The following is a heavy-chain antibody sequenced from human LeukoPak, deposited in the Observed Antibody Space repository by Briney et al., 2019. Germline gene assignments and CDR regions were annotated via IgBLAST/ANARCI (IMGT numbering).Heavy chain of an antibody. Sequence: GGSLRLSCAASGFTFSSYSMNWVRQAAGKGLEWVSSISSTGSYIYYADSVKGRFTISRDNAKNSLYLQMNSLRAEDTAVYYCAREGDLSYYFDYWGQGTLVTVSS. J-gene: IGHJ4*02. CDR1: GFTFSSYS. CDR2: ISSTGSYI. D-gene: IGHD3-16*01. V-gene: IGHV3-21*01. CDR3: AREGDLSYYFDY.